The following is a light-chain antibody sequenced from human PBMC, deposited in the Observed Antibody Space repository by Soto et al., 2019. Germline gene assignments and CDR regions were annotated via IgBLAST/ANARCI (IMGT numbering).Light chain of an antibody. CDR1: SSDVGGYNY. CDR3: CSYAGSYTMV. Sequence: QSALTQPRSVSGSPGQSVTISCTGTSSDVGGYNYVSWYKQQPGKAPRLMIYDVTKRPSGVPDRFSGSKSGNTASLTISGLQAEDEADYYCCSYAGSYTMVFGGGTKLTVL. CDR2: DVT. V-gene: IGLV2-11*01. J-gene: IGLJ2*01.